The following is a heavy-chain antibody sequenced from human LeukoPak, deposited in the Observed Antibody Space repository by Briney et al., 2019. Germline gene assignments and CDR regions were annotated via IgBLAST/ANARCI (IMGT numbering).Heavy chain of an antibody. CDR2: IYYSGST. V-gene: IGHV4-39*07. CDR3: AREWDDYGDY. Sequence: SETLSLTCTVSGGSISSSSYYWGWIRQPPGKGLEWIGSIYYSGSTYYNPSLKSRVTISVDTSKSQFSLKLSSVTAADTAVYYCAREWDDYGDYWGQGTLVTVSS. D-gene: IGHD1-26*01. J-gene: IGHJ4*02. CDR1: GGSISSSSYY.